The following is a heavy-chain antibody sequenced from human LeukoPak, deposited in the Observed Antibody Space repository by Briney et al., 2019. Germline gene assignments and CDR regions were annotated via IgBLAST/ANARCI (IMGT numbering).Heavy chain of an antibody. J-gene: IGHJ4*02. V-gene: IGHV1-24*01. CDR3: ARGHRSSGWYGLLKN. CDR1: GYRLSEFS. D-gene: IGHD6-19*01. Sequence: ASVKVSCRVSGYRLSEFSIHWVRQSPGKGLEWVGGFDPEEGETFFAQKFQGRVTLTEDTSADTAYMELSGLRSEDTAVYYCARGHRSSGWYGLLKNWGQGTLVTVSS. CDR2: FDPEEGET.